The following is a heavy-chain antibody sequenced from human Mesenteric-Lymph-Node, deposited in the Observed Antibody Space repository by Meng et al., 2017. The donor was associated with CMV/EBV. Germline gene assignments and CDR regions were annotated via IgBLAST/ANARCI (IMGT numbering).Heavy chain of an antibody. CDR1: GFPFSIYA. CDR2: IWYDGNHK. Sequence: GGSLRLSCAASGFPFSIYAMHWVRQPPGKGLEWVAVIWYDGNHKYYADSVKGRFTISRDNSKNTLYLQVNSLRAEDTAVYNCAKPWGNTRLLGDYGMDVWGQGTTVTVSS. J-gene: IGHJ6*02. V-gene: IGHV3-33*06. CDR3: AKPWGNTRLLGDYGMDV. D-gene: IGHD1-26*01.